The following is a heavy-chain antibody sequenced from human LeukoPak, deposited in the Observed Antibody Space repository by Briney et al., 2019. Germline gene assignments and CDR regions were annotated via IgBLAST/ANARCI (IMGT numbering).Heavy chain of an antibody. Sequence: GASVKVSCKASGYTFTGYYMHWVRQAPGQGLEWMGWINPNSGVTNYAQKIRGRVTMTRDTSISTAYMDLTSLRSDDTAVYYCARGGSREDAFDIWGQGTMVTVSS. CDR3: ARGGSREDAFDI. V-gene: IGHV1-2*02. CDR1: GYTFTGYY. D-gene: IGHD1-26*01. J-gene: IGHJ3*02. CDR2: INPNSGVT.